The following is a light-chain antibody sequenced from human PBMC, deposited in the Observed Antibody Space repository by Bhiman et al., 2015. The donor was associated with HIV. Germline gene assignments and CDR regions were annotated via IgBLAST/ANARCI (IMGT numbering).Light chain of an antibody. CDR2: DVT. V-gene: IGLV2-14*03. CDR3: TSLTSSLTYV. Sequence: QSALTQPASVSGSPGQSITISCTGTRDDIGAYDYVSWYKHHPGEAPKLMIYDVTNRPSGVSNRFSGSKSGNTASLSISGLQAEDEADYYCTSLTSSLTYVFGTGTNVTVL. J-gene: IGLJ1*01. CDR1: RDDIGAYDY.